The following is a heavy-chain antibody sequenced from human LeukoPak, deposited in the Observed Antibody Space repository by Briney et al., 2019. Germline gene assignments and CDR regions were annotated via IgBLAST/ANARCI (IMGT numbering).Heavy chain of an antibody. J-gene: IGHJ4*02. CDR3: VRDNPRCCGVIPANIDDY. V-gene: IGHV3-48*01. Sequence: GSLRLSCAASGFTFSRDSMNWVRQAPGNGLEWVSYINGGGSPIFYADSVRGRFTISRDNAKNSLHLQMNSLRAEDTAVYYCVRDNPRCCGVIPANIDDYWGQGTLVTVSS. D-gene: IGHD2-21*01. CDR2: INGGGSPI. CDR1: GFTFSRDS.